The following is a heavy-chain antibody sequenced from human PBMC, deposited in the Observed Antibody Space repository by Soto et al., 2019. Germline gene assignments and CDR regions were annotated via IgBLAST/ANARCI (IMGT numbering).Heavy chain of an antibody. CDR2: IYYSGST. D-gene: IGHD2-15*01. Sequence: PSETLSLTCTVSGGSISSGDSYWSWIRQSPGKGLEWIGYIYYSGSTYYNPSLKSRVTISVDTSKNQFSLKLNSVTAADTAVYYCAIEGAAAYSYYYGTDVWGQGTTVSLSS. CDR3: AIEGAAAYSYYYGTDV. J-gene: IGHJ6*02. CDR1: GGSISSGDSY. V-gene: IGHV4-30-4*02.